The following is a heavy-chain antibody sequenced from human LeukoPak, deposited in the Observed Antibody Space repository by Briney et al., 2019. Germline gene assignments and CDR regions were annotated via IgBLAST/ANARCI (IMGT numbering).Heavy chain of an antibody. J-gene: IGHJ4*02. CDR2: INSDGNSI. Sequence: GGSLRLSCAASGFTFSTYWMHWVRQAPGKGLVWVSGINSDGNSINNADSVKGQFTISRDNAKNTLYLQMNSLRAEDTAVYYCARIGAGSSRDYWGQGTLVTVSS. CDR3: ARIGAGSSRDY. D-gene: IGHD6-13*01. V-gene: IGHV3-74*01. CDR1: GFTFSTYW.